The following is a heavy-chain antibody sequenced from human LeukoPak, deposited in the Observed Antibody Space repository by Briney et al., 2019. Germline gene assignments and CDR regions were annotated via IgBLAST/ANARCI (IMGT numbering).Heavy chain of an antibody. CDR3: ARGGAVLNNWFDP. V-gene: IGHV3-9*01. D-gene: IGHD1-26*01. CDR2: ISWNSGSI. J-gene: IGHJ5*02. CDR1: GFTFDDCA. Sequence: GRSLRLSCAASGFTFDDCAMHWVRQAPGKGLEWVSGISWNSGSIGYADSVKGRFTISRDNAKNSLYLQMNSLRVEDTAVYYCARGGAVLNNWFDPWGQGTLVTVSS.